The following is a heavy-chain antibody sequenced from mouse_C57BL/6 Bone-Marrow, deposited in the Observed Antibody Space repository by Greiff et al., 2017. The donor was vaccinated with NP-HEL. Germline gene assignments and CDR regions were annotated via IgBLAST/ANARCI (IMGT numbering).Heavy chain of an antibody. CDR3: ASPFYYGSSWYFDG. CDR1: GYAFSSSW. D-gene: IGHD1-1*01. V-gene: IGHV1-82*01. Sequence: QVQLKESGPELVKPGASVKISCKASGYAFSSSWMNWVKQRPGKGLEWIGRIYPGDGDTNYNGKFKGKATLTADKSSSTAYMQLSSLTSEDSAVYFCASPFYYGSSWYFDGWGTGTTVTVSS. CDR2: IYPGDGDT. J-gene: IGHJ1*03.